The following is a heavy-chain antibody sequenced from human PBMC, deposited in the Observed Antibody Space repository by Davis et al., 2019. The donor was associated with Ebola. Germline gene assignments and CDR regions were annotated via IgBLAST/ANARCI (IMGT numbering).Heavy chain of an antibody. V-gene: IGHV3-21*01. CDR1: GFTFSSYS. CDR3: AKAKWEVEYHYSGMDV. J-gene: IGHJ6*04. CDR2: ISSSSSYI. Sequence: PGGSLRLSCAASGFTFSSYSMNWVRQAPGKGLEWVSSISSSSSYIYYADSVKGRFTISRDNAKNSLYLQMNSLRTEDTAVYLCAKAKWEVEYHYSGMDVWGKGTTVTVSS. D-gene: IGHD1-26*01.